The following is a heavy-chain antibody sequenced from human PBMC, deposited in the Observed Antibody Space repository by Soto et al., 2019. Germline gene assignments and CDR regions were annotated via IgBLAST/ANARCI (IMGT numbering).Heavy chain of an antibody. CDR1: GYTFTSYD. V-gene: IGHV1-18*01. J-gene: IGHJ6*04. Sequence: QVQLVQSGAEVKKPGASVKVSCKTSGYTFTSYDISWVRQAPGQGLEWMGWISAYNGNRNYAQKFQGRVTMTTDTSTSTAYMDLRSLRSDASPVYYCARDSPIRGMDVWGEGTTVTVSS. CDR3: ARDSPIRGMDV. CDR2: ISAYNGNR. D-gene: IGHD3-10*01.